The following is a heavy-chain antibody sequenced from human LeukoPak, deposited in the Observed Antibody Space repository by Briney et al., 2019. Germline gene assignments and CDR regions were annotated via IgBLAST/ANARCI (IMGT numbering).Heavy chain of an antibody. V-gene: IGHV5-51*01. Sequence: GESLKISCKGSGYSFTSYWIGWVRQMPGKGLEWMWIIYPGDSDTRYSPSFQGQVTISADKSISTAYLQWSSLKASDIAMYYCARQGHDYGDYPYFDYWGQGTLVTVSS. CDR2: IYPGDSDT. D-gene: IGHD4-17*01. J-gene: IGHJ4*02. CDR1: GYSFTSYW. CDR3: ARQGHDYGDYPYFDY.